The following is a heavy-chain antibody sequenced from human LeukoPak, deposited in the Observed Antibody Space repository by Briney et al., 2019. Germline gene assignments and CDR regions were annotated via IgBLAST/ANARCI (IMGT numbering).Heavy chain of an antibody. D-gene: IGHD3-22*01. J-gene: IGHJ4*02. Sequence: GGSLRLSCAASGFTFSSYSMSWVRQAPGKGLEWVSFISSSNSYIYYADSVKGRFTISRDNAKNSLYLQMNSLRAEDAAVYYCARDDAYYDSSGYQNYFDYWGRGTLVTVSS. CDR1: GFTFSSYS. CDR2: ISSSNSYI. V-gene: IGHV3-21*01. CDR3: ARDDAYYDSSGYQNYFDY.